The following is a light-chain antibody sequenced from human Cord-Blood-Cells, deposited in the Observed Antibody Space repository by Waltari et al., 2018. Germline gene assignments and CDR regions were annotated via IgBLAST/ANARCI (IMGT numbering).Light chain of an antibody. J-gene: IGKJ3*01. Sequence: DIVMTQSPDSLAVYLGERATINCKSSQSVLYSSNNNNYLAWYQQKPGQPPKLLIYWASTRESGVPDRFSGSGSGTDFTLTISSLQAEDVAVYYCQQYYSLLTFGPGTKVDIK. CDR1: QSVLYSSNNNNY. CDR3: QQYYSLLT. V-gene: IGKV4-1*01. CDR2: WAS.